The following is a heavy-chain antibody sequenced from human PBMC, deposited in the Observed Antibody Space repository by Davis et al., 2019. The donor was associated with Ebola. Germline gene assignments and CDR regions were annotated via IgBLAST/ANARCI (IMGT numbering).Heavy chain of an antibody. D-gene: IGHD2-8*01. CDR2: IEYDGSKK. V-gene: IGHV3-30*02. CDR3: AKSVSPDAFDI. J-gene: IGHJ3*02. Sequence: PGGSLRLSCAASGFTFSSYAMHWVRQAPGKGLEWVAFIEYDGSKKYSADSVKGRFIISRDNSENTLYLQMNSLRADDTAVYYCAKSVSPDAFDIWGQGTMVTVSS. CDR1: GFTFSSYA.